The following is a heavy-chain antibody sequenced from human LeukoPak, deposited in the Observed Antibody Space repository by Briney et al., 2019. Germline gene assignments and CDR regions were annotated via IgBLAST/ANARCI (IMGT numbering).Heavy chain of an antibody. Sequence: GGSLRLSCAGSGFTFSGYSLNWVRQAPGKGLEWVSSITSGSSMYYADSVKGRFTISRDNAKNSLYLQMNSLRAEDTAVYYCAREACSSTSCYTGWGQGTLVTVSS. J-gene: IGHJ4*02. CDR2: ITSGSSM. D-gene: IGHD2-2*02. CDR3: AREACSSTSCYTG. V-gene: IGHV3-21*01. CDR1: GFTFSGYS.